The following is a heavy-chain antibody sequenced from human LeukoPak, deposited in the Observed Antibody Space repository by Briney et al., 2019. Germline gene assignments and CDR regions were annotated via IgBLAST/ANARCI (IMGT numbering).Heavy chain of an antibody. J-gene: IGHJ4*02. CDR2: IFHTGTT. CDR3: ARSPGIWNEYGRLEY. Sequence: PSETLSLTCAVSGDSISSGGHYWNWIRQRPGNGLEWIGYIFHTGTTYYNPSLKSRVTISVDTSKSHFSLKLSSVTAADTAVYCCARSPGIWNEYGRLEYWGQGALVTVSS. CDR1: GDSISSGGHY. V-gene: IGHV4-31*11. D-gene: IGHD1-1*01.